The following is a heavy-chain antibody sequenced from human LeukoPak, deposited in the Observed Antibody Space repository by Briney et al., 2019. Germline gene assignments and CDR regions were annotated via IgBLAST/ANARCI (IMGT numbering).Heavy chain of an antibody. CDR2: MSSSARTT. V-gene: IGHV3-48*03. J-gene: IGHJ3*02. Sequence: GGSLRLSCAASGFTFSSSEMNWVRQAPGKGLEWVSYMSSSARTTYYGDSVKGRFTISRDNAKNSLYLQMNSLRADDTAVYYCARRAGDGFDIWGQGTMVTVSS. CDR3: ARRAGDGFDI. CDR1: GFTFSSSE.